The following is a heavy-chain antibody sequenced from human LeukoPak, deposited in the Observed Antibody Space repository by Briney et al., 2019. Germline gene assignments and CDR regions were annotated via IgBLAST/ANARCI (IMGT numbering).Heavy chain of an antibody. J-gene: IGHJ5*02. D-gene: IGHD4-23*01. V-gene: IGHV3-30*02. CDR1: GFTFSSYG. CDR2: IWYGGSNK. CDR3: AKGGGDYGGNSDWFDP. Sequence: GGSLRLSCAASGFTFSSYGMHWVRQAPGKGLEWVAVIWYGGSNKYYADSVKGRFTISRDNSKNTLYLQMNSLRAEDTAVYYCAKGGGDYGGNSDWFDPWGQGTLVTVSS.